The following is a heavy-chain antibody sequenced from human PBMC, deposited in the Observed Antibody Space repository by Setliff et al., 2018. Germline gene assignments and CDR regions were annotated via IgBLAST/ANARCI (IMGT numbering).Heavy chain of an antibody. CDR2: IKQDGSEK. D-gene: IGHD2-21*01. CDR1: GFTFSSYW. V-gene: IGHV3-7*01. CDR3: AGGGDYCGGECYIPPPDSY. Sequence: PGGSLRLSCAASGFTFSSYWMSWVRQAPGKGLEWVANIKQDGSEKYYADSVKGRFTISRDISKNTLYLQMNSLRPEDTAVYYCAGGGDYCGGECYIPPPDSYWGQGTLVTVSS. J-gene: IGHJ4*02.